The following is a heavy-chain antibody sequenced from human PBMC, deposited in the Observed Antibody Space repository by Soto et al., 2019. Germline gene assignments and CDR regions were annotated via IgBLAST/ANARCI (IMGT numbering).Heavy chain of an antibody. CDR2: ISGSGGST. CDR3: ARGEADHYYDSSGYYKSYWYFDL. J-gene: IGHJ2*01. D-gene: IGHD3-22*01. CDR1: GFTFSSYA. Sequence: GSLRLSCAASGFTFSSYAMSWVRQAPGKGLEWVSAISGSGGSTYYADSVKGRFTISRDKSKNTLYLQMNSLRAEDTAVYYCARGEADHYYDSSGYYKSYWYFDLWGRGTLVTVSS. V-gene: IGHV3-23*01.